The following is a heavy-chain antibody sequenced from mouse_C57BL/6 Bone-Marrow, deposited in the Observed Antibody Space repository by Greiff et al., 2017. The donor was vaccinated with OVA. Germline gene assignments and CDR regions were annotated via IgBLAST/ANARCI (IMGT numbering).Heavy chain of an antibody. J-gene: IGHJ2*01. CDR2: IDPSDSYT. D-gene: IGHD3-1*01. CDR3: ARSGYYSDY. CDR1: GYTFTSYW. Sequence: QVQLKQPGAELVKPGASVKLSCKASGYTFTSYWMQWVKQRPGQGLEWIGEIDPSDSYTNYNQKFKGKATLTVDTSSSTAYMQLSSLTSEDSAVYYCARSGYYSDYWGQGTTLTVSS. V-gene: IGHV1-50*01.